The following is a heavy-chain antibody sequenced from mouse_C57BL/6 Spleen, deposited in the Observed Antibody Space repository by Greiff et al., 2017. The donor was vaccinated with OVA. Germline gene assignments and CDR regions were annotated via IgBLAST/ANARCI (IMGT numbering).Heavy chain of an antibody. CDR3: ASGWLHWYFDV. V-gene: IGHV1-69*01. CDR2: IDPSDSYT. D-gene: IGHD2-3*01. J-gene: IGHJ1*03. CDR1: GYTFTSYW. Sequence: VQLQQPGAELVMPGASVKLSCKASGYTFTSYWMHWVKQRPGQGLEWIGEIDPSDSYTNYNQKFKGKSTLTVDKSSSTAYMQLISLTSEDSAVYYCASGWLHWYFDVWGTGTTVTVSS.